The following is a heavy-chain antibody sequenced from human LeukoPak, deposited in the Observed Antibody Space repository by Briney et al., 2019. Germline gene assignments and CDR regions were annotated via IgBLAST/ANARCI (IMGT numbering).Heavy chain of an antibody. V-gene: IGHV3-23*01. CDR1: GFSLGVYA. D-gene: IGHD2-15*01. Sequence: GGSLRLSCTAPGFSLGVYAMNWVRQAPGKGLEWISSIFGNGAGINYADSVKGRFTISRDNAQNTLYLQMNSLRAEDTAVYYCAKDRIPDGLYSIDSWGQGVLVTVSS. CDR2: IFGNGAGI. J-gene: IGHJ4*02. CDR3: AKDRIPDGLYSIDS.